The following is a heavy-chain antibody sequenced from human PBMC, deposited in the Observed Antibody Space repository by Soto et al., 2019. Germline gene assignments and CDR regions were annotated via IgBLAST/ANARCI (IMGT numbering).Heavy chain of an antibody. CDR1: GGSISSGGYY. Sequence: QVQLQESGPGLVKPSQTLSLTCTVSGGSISSGGYYWSWIRQHPGKGLEWIGYIYYSGSTYYNPSLKSRVTISVDTSKNQFSLKLSSVTAADTAVYYCARLSGDTAMVTYIDYWGQGTLVTVSS. CDR3: ARLSGDTAMVTYIDY. V-gene: IGHV4-31*03. J-gene: IGHJ4*02. CDR2: IYYSGST. D-gene: IGHD5-18*01.